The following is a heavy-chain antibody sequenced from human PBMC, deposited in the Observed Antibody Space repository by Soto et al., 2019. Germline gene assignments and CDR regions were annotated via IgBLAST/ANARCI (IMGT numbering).Heavy chain of an antibody. V-gene: IGHV3-23*01. J-gene: IGHJ3*02. CDR2: ISGSGGST. Sequence: PGGSLRLSCAASGFTFSSYAMSWVRQAPGKGLEWVSAISGSGGSTYDGDSVKGRFTISRDNSKNTLYLQMNSLRAEDTAVYYCAKIGCSGGSCYGPDAFDIWGQGTMVTVSS. CDR3: AKIGCSGGSCYGPDAFDI. D-gene: IGHD2-15*01. CDR1: GFTFSSYA.